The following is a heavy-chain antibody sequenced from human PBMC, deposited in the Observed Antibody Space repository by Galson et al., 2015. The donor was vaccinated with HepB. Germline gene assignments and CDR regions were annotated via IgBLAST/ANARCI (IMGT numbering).Heavy chain of an antibody. V-gene: IGHV3-74*01. CDR1: GFTLKTYW. Sequence: SLRLSCAASGFTLKTYWMHWVRQAPGKGLVWVSRCNGDGSSTNYADSVRGRFTISRDNAKKMLYLQMNSLRAEDTAVYFCASGWYHFGNWGQGTLVSVSA. D-gene: IGHD6-19*01. CDR3: ASGWYHFGN. J-gene: IGHJ4*02. CDR2: CNGDGSST.